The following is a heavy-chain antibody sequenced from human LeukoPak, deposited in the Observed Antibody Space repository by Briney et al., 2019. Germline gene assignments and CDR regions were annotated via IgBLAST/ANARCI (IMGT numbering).Heavy chain of an antibody. D-gene: IGHD6-19*01. V-gene: IGHV3-7*02. CDR2: INQGGTVT. Sequence: GGSLRLSCAASGFPFRSYWMSWVRQAPGKGLEWVANINQGGTVTYYVDSVKGRFIISRDNAKNSLYLQMNSLRAEDTAVYYCARVGYSSGWYYDYWGQGTLVTVSS. CDR3: ARVGYSSGWYYDY. J-gene: IGHJ4*02. CDR1: GFPFRSYW.